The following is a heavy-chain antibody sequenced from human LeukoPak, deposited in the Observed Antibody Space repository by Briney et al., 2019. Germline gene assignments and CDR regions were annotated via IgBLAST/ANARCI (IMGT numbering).Heavy chain of an antibody. D-gene: IGHD1-14*01. CDR2: IYYSGST. V-gene: IGHV4-39*07. Sequence: SETLSLTCAVSGDSICTGSSYGGWIRQPPGKGLEWIGTIYYSGSTYYNPSLKSRVSISVDTSKNQFSLKLTSVTAADTAVYYCARAPEYGLYYFDYWGQGTLVTVSS. CDR1: GDSICTGSSY. CDR3: ARAPEYGLYYFDY. J-gene: IGHJ4*02.